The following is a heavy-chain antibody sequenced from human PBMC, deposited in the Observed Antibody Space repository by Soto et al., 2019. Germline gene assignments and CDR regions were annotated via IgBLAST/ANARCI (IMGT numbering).Heavy chain of an antibody. CDR3: STYDHSSGWH. CDR1: GFTFSNAW. CDR2: IRSKTDGGTT. V-gene: IGHV3-15*01. D-gene: IGHD6-19*01. J-gene: IGHJ4*02. Sequence: EVQLVESGGGLVKPGGSLRLSCAASGFTFSNAWMHWVRQAPGKGLEWVGRIRSKTDGGTTDYAAPVKGRFTISRDDSENTLYLQMNSLKTEDTGVYWCSTYDHSSGWHWGQGTLVTVSS.